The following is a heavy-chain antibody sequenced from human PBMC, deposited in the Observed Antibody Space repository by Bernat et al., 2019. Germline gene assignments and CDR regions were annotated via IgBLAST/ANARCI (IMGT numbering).Heavy chain of an antibody. D-gene: IGHD7-27*01. CDR1: GGTFSSYA. V-gene: IGHV1-69*04. Sequence: QVQLVQSGAEVKKPGSSVKVSCKASGGTFSSYAISWVRQAPGQGLEWMGRIIPILGIANYAQKFRGRVTITADKSTSTAYMELSSLRSEDTAVYYCAMAWGSGAFDIWGQGTMVTVSS. CDR3: AMAWGSGAFDI. J-gene: IGHJ3*02. CDR2: IIPILGIA.